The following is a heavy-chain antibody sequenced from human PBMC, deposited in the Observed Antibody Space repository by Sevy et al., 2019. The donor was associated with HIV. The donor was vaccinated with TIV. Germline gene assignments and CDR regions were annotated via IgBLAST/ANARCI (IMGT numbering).Heavy chain of an antibody. CDR2: ISFDGSDK. D-gene: IGHD3-22*01. V-gene: IGHV3-30*18. CDR3: AKTRYHYHISGFFGGTFVPDY. J-gene: IGHJ4*01. CDR1: GFTFSNYA. Sequence: GGSLRLSCAASGFTFSNYAIHWVRQAPGKGLEWLAFISFDGSDKYYADSVKGRFTISREDSKNTLYLHLNSLRVEDTAVYYCAKTRYHYHISGFFGGTFVPDYWGHGTLVTVSS.